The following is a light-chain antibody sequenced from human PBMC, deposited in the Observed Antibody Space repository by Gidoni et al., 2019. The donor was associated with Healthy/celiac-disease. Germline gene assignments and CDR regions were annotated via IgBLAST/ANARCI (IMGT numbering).Light chain of an antibody. Sequence: EIVMTQSPATLSVSPGERATLSCSASQRVSSNLAWYQQKPGQAPRLLISGSSTRATGIPARFSGSGSGTEFTLTISSLQSEDVAVDYCQQYNNWPPGLTFGGGTKVEIK. CDR2: GSS. CDR3: QQYNNWPPGLT. J-gene: IGKJ4*02. V-gene: IGKV3-15*01. CDR1: QRVSSN.